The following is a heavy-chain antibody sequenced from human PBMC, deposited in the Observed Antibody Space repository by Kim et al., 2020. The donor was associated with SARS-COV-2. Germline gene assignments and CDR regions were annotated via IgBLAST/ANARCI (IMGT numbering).Heavy chain of an antibody. Sequence: SETLSLTCTVSGGSISSYYWSWIRQPPGKGLEWIGYIYYSGSTNYNPSLKSRVTISVDTSKNQFSLKLSSVTAADTAVYYCARGGYCSSTSCYPDNDAFDIWGQGTMVTVSS. CDR2: IYYSGST. V-gene: IGHV4-59*13. D-gene: IGHD2-2*01. CDR3: ARGGYCSSTSCYPDNDAFDI. CDR1: GGSISSYY. J-gene: IGHJ3*02.